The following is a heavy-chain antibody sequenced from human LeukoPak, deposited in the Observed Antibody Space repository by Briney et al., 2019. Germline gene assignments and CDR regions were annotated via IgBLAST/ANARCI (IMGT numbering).Heavy chain of an antibody. CDR3: ARDSARNYYYGMDV. CDR2: IYSGGST. V-gene: IGHV3-53*01. D-gene: IGHD2-15*01. J-gene: IGHJ6*02. Sequence: GGSLRLSCAASGFTVSSNYMSWVRQAPGKGLEWVSVIYSGGSTYYADSVEGRFTISRDNSKNTLYLQMNSLRAEDTAVYYCARDSARNYYYGMDVWGQGTTVTVSS. CDR1: GFTVSSNY.